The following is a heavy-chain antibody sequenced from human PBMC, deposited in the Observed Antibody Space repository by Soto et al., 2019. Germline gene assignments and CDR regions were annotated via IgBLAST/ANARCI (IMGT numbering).Heavy chain of an antibody. Sequence: EVELLESGGGLVQPGGSLRLSCVASRFTFTSYAMSWVRQAPGKGLEWVAAISASGGATIHADSVKGWLTISRDNSKNTLYLQMNSLRAEDTAVYYCAKDVEGGSLFRGAFDYWGQGTQVTVSS. CDR1: RFTFTSYA. CDR3: AKDVEGGSLFRGAFDY. V-gene: IGHV3-23*01. D-gene: IGHD1-26*01. J-gene: IGHJ4*02. CDR2: ISASGGAT.